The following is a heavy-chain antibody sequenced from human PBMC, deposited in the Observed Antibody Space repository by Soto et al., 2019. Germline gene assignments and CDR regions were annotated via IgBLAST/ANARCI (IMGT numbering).Heavy chain of an antibody. CDR1: WFTFMSYA. D-gene: IGHD2-15*01. V-gene: IGHV3-30-3*01. Sequence: GGSLRLSFASSWFTFMSYAMHWVRQAPCKGLECVAVVSYDGSNKYYADSVKGRFTISRDNSKNTLYLQMNSLRAEDTAVYYCARDAWVHCSGGSCYSDYYYYYGMDVWGQGTTVTVSS. CDR3: ARDAWVHCSGGSCYSDYYYYYGMDV. J-gene: IGHJ6*02. CDR2: VSYDGSNK.